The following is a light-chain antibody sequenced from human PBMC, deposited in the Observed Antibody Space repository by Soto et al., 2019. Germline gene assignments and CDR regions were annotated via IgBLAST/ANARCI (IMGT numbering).Light chain of an antibody. J-gene: IGLJ2*01. CDR2: DVS. CDR3: TSYTTNSTVL. V-gene: IGLV2-14*03. CDR1: SSDVGIYNY. Sequence: QSALTQPASVSGSPGQSITVSCTGTSSDVGIYNYVSWYQHHPGKAPKLIIYDVSSRPSGVSNRFSGSKSGNTASLAISGLQAEDEADYYCTSYTTNSTVLFGGGTKLTVL.